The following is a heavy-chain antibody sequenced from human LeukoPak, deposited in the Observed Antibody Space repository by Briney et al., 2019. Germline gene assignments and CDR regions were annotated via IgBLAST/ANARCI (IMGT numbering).Heavy chain of an antibody. CDR2: IIPIFGTA. CDR1: GGTFSSYA. D-gene: IGHD1-1*01. Sequence: ASVKVSCKASGGTFSSYAISWVRQAPGQGLEWMGGIIPIFGTANYAQKFQGRVTITADESTSTAYMELSSLRSEDTAVYYCARGPTGYNWNAFSLRGYYYYYMDVWGKGTTVTVSS. J-gene: IGHJ6*03. V-gene: IGHV1-69*01. CDR3: ARGPTGYNWNAFSLRGYYYYYMDV.